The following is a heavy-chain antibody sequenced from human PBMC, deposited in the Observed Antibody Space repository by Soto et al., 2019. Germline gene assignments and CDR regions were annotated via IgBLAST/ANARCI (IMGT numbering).Heavy chain of an antibody. CDR2: INPNSGGT. CDR3: ARMNYYDSSGYYAGDNYYYYYGMDV. Sequence: ASVKVSCKASGYTFTGYYMHWVRQAPGQGLEWMGWINPNSGGTNYAQKFQGWVTMTRDTSISTAYMELSRLRSDDTAVYYCARMNYYDSSGYYAGDNYYYYYGMDVWGQGTTVTVSS. J-gene: IGHJ6*02. D-gene: IGHD3-22*01. V-gene: IGHV1-2*04. CDR1: GYTFTGYY.